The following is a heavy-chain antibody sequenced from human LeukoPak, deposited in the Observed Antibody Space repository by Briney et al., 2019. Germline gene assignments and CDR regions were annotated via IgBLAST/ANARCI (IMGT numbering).Heavy chain of an antibody. V-gene: IGHV1-18*01. CDR3: ARAHYDFWSGLYYYYGMDV. CDR2: ISAYNGNT. Sequence: GASVKVSCKASGGTFSSYAISWVRQAPGQGLEWMGWISAYNGNTNYAQKLQGRVTMTTNTSTSTAYMELRSLRSDDTAVYYCARAHYDFWSGLYYYYGMDVWGQGTTVTVSS. D-gene: IGHD3-3*01. CDR1: GGTFSSYA. J-gene: IGHJ6*02.